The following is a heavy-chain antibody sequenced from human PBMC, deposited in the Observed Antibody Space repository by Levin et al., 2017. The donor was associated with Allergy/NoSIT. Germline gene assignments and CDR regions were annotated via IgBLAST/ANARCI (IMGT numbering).Heavy chain of an antibody. CDR1: GFAFSTYG. CDR3: AKDFGPKYSSSDY. D-gene: IGHD5-18*01. CDR2: ISYDGNNK. Sequence: GGSLRLSCAASGFAFSTYGMHWVRQAPGKGLEWVAVISYDGNNKYYSESVKGRFTISRDNSKNTLYLQMNSLRAEDTAVYYCAKDFGPKYSSSDYWGQGTLVTVSS. J-gene: IGHJ4*02. V-gene: IGHV3-30*18.